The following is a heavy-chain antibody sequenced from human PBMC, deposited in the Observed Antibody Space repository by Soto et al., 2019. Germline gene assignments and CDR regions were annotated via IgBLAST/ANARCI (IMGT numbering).Heavy chain of an antibody. V-gene: IGHV1-2*04. CDR1: GYTFTGYY. J-gene: IGHJ6*02. CDR3: AIDLGFGSGSPYYYYYGMDV. CDR2: INPNSGGT. Sequence: ASVKVSCKASGYTFTGYYMHWVRQAPGQGLEWMGWINPNSGGTNYAQKFQGWVTMTRDTSISTAYMELSRLRSDDTAVYYCAIDLGFGSGSPYYYYYGMDVWGQGTTVTVSS. D-gene: IGHD3-10*01.